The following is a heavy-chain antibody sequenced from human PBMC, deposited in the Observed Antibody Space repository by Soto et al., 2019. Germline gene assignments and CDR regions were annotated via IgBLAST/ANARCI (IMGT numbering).Heavy chain of an antibody. CDR1: GYTFTSYG. CDR2: ISAYNGNT. J-gene: IGHJ4*02. CDR3: ARQPVAGTAFFDY. D-gene: IGHD6-19*01. V-gene: IGHV1-18*01. Sequence: QVQLVQSGAEVKKPGASVKVSCKAPGYTFTSYGISWVRQAPGQGLEWMGWISAYNGNTKYAQKLQGRVTMTTDTSTITAYMELRGMRSDDTAVYYCARQPVAGTAFFDYWGQGTLVTVSS.